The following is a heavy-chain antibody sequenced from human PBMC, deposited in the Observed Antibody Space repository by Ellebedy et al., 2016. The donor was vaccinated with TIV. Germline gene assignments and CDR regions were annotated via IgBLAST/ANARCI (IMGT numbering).Heavy chain of an antibody. V-gene: IGHV1-2*02. CDR2: ISSNNGGT. J-gene: IGHJ2*01. D-gene: IGHD7-27*01. CDR3: ARDPPGTGDSYFDL. CDR1: GYTFTGYF. Sequence: ASVKVSCKASGYTFTGYFVHWVRQAPGQGLEWMGWISSNNGGTKYAQKFQGRVTMTRDTSISTAYMDLSRLGSDDTAMYFCARDPPGTGDSYFDLWGRGTLVTVSS.